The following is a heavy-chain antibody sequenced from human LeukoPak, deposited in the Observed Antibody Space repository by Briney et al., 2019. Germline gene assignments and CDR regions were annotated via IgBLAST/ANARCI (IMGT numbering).Heavy chain of an antibody. D-gene: IGHD2-2*01. Sequence: KPSETPSLTCTVSGGSISSYYWSWIREPPGEGLGWIGYIYYSGSTNYNPSLKSRVTISVDTSKNQFSLKLSSVTAADTAVYYCARVLFLGYCSSTSCHDDAFDIWGQGTMVTVSS. CDR3: ARVLFLGYCSSTSCHDDAFDI. J-gene: IGHJ3*02. CDR1: GGSISSYY. CDR2: IYYSGST. V-gene: IGHV4-59*01.